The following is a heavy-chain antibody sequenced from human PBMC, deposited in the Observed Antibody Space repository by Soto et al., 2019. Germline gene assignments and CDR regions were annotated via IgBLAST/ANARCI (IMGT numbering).Heavy chain of an antibody. CDR1: GYTFTGYY. V-gene: IGHV1-2*04. Sequence: ASVKVSCKASGYTFTGYYMHWVRQAPGQGLEWMGWINPNSGGTNYAQKFQGWVTMTRDTSISTAYMELSRLRSDDTAVYYCARDSGNYHIAVAPSRGAFDIWGQGTMVTVSS. D-gene: IGHD6-19*01. CDR2: INPNSGGT. CDR3: ARDSGNYHIAVAPSRGAFDI. J-gene: IGHJ3*02.